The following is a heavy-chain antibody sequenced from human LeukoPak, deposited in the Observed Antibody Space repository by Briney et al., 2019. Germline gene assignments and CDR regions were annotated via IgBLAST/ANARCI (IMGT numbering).Heavy chain of an antibody. J-gene: IGHJ2*01. Sequence: GGSLRLSCAASGFILNNYALTWVRQAPGKGLEWVSFISTSSSYIHYADSVKGRFTISRDNAKNSLYLQMNSLRAEDTAVYYCARTSDTSGRLYWYFDLWGRGTLVTVSS. CDR1: GFILNNYA. CDR2: ISTSSSYI. V-gene: IGHV3-21*01. D-gene: IGHD3-22*01. CDR3: ARTSDTSGRLYWYFDL.